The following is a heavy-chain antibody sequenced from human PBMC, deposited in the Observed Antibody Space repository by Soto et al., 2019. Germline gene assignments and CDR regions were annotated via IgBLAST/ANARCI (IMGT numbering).Heavy chain of an antibody. CDR3: ARDSVRDYLYYYYGMDV. D-gene: IGHD4-17*01. CDR1: GFTFSSYT. Sequence: EVQLVESGGGLVKPGGSLRLSCAASGFTFSSYTMNWVRQAPGRGLEWVPSIGTSSSYIYYADSVKGRFTISRDNAKNSLFLQMNSLRADDTAVYYCARDSVRDYLYYYYGMDVWGQGTTVTVSS. CDR2: IGTSSSYI. V-gene: IGHV3-21*01. J-gene: IGHJ6*02.